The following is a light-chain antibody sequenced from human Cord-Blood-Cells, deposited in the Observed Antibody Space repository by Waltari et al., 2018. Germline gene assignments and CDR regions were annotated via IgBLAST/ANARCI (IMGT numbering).Light chain of an antibody. Sequence: QSVLTQPPSASGTPGQRVTISCSGSSSNIGSHYVHWYQQRPGTAPKLLIYRNNQRPSGDPDRFSGSKSGTSASLAISGLRSEDEADYYCAAWDDSLSGWVFGGGTKLTVL. J-gene: IGLJ3*02. V-gene: IGLV1-47*01. CDR2: RNN. CDR3: AAWDDSLSGWV. CDR1: SSNIGSHY.